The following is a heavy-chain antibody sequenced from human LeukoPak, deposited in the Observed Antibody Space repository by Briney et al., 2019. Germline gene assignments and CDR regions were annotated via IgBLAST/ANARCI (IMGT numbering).Heavy chain of an antibody. CDR1: GYTFTGYY. J-gene: IGHJ4*02. CDR2: INPNSGGT. D-gene: IGHD5-18*01. V-gene: IGHV1-2*02. CDR3: ARGDTAMAPFDY. Sequence: ASVKVSCKASGYTFTGYYMHWVRQAPGQGLEWMGWINPNSGGTNYAQKFQGRVTMTRDTSTSTAYMELSRLRSDDTAVYYCARGDTAMAPFDYWGQGTLVTVSS.